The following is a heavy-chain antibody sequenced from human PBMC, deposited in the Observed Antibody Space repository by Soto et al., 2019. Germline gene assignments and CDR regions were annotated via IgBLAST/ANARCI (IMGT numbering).Heavy chain of an antibody. CDR2: IWYDGSNK. CDR1: GFTFSSYG. CDR3: ARDRYGYGDYGPVGVEDY. V-gene: IGHV3-33*01. Sequence: QVQLVESGGGVVQPGRSLRLSCAASGFTFSSYGMHWVRQAPGKGLEWVAVIWYDGSNKYYADSVKGRFTISRDNSKNTLYLQMNSLRAEDTAVYYCARDRYGYGDYGPVGVEDYWGQGTLVTVSS. D-gene: IGHD4-17*01. J-gene: IGHJ4*02.